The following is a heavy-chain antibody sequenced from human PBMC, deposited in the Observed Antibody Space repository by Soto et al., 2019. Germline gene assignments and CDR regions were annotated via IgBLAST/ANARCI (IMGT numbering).Heavy chain of an antibody. CDR3: AIARVADSSLDH. V-gene: IGHV3-30*01. CDR2: ISYDSSEI. Sequence: GGSLRLCCVGSGFTFSNNAMHWVRQAPGKGLEWVAFISYDSSEIFYADSVEGRFTISRDNPENTLFLHMNSPRADDTAVYYCAIARVADSSLDHWGQGILVTVSS. CDR1: GFTFSNNA. D-gene: IGHD3-3*01. J-gene: IGHJ4*01.